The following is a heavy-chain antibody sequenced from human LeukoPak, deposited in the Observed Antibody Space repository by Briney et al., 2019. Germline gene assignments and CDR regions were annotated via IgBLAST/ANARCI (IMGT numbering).Heavy chain of an antibody. Sequence: GGSLRLSCAVSGFTFDDYAMHWVRQAPGKGLEWVAVISYDGSNKYYADSVKGRFTISRDNSKNTLYLQMNSLRAEDTAVYYCARGFIGIAAAGRKRGYWGQGTLVTVSS. CDR2: ISYDGSNK. J-gene: IGHJ4*02. CDR3: ARGFIGIAAAGRKRGY. V-gene: IGHV3-30-3*01. D-gene: IGHD6-13*01. CDR1: GFTFDDYA.